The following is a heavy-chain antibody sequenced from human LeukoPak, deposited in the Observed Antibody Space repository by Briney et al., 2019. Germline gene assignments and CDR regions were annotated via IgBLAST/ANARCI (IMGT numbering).Heavy chain of an antibody. J-gene: IGHJ4*02. D-gene: IGHD3-16*01. Sequence: PGGSLRLSCAASGFTFSGSAMHWVRQAPGKGLEWVSYISSSSSTIYYADSVKGRFTISRDNAKNSLYLQMNSLRAEDTAVYYCARDLTGEYYDYVWGPQHAGYWGQGTLVTVSS. V-gene: IGHV3-48*01. CDR1: GFTFSGSA. CDR2: ISSSSSTI. CDR3: ARDLTGEYYDYVWGPQHAGY.